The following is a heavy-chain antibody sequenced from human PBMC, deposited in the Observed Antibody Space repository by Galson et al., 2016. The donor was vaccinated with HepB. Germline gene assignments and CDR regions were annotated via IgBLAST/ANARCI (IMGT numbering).Heavy chain of an antibody. CDR3: ARWNWRGGGLTI. CDR1: GGSFHGYY. D-gene: IGHD4-23*01. J-gene: IGHJ3*02. CDR2: INHSGST. Sequence: SETLSLTCAVYGGSFHGYYWSWIRQPPGKGLEWIGEINHSGSTNYNPSLKSRVTISVDTSKNQFSLKLSSVTAADTAMYYCARWNWRGGGLTIWGQGTMVTVSS. V-gene: IGHV4-34*01.